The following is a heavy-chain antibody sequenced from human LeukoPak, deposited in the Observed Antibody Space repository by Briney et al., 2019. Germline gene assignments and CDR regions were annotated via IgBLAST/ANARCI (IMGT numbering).Heavy chain of an antibody. Sequence: GRSLRLSCAASGFTFSSYGMHWVRQAPGKGLEWVAVIWYDGSNKYYADSVKGRFTISRDNSKNTLYLQMNSLRDEDTAVYYCARDREGVFGVVDDYWGQGTLVTVSS. CDR3: ARDREGVFGVVDDY. V-gene: IGHV3-33*01. CDR1: GFTFSSYG. CDR2: IWYDGSNK. D-gene: IGHD3-3*01. J-gene: IGHJ4*02.